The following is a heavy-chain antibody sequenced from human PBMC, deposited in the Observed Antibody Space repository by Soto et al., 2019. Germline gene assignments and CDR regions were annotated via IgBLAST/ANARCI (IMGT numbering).Heavy chain of an antibody. CDR3: AQCSGGSCYSGEDAFDI. CDR1: GFTFDDYG. J-gene: IGHJ3*02. V-gene: IGHV3-20*01. Sequence: EVQLVESGGGVVRPGGSLRLSCAASGFTFDDYGMSWVRQAPGKGVEWVSGINWNGGSTGYADSVKGRFTISRDNAKNSLYLQMNSLRAEDTALYHCAQCSGGSCYSGEDAFDIWGQGTMVTVSS. D-gene: IGHD2-15*01. CDR2: INWNGGST.